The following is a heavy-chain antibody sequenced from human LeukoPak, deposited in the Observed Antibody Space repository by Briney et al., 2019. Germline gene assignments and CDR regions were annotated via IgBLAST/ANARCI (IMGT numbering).Heavy chain of an antibody. CDR2: IYTSGST. Sequence: SETLSLTCTVSGGSISSYYWSWIRQPAGKGLEWIGRIYTSGSTNYNPSLKSRVTMSVDTSKNHFSLKLSSVTAADTAVYYCARDPSDYCSSTSCYTREYYFDYWGQGTLVTVSS. CDR1: GGSISSYY. CDR3: ARDPSDYCSSTSCYTREYYFDY. D-gene: IGHD2-2*02. V-gene: IGHV4-4*07. J-gene: IGHJ4*02.